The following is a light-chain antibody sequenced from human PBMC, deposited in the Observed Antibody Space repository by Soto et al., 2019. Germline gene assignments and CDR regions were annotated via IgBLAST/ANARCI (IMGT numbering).Light chain of an antibody. Sequence: EIVLTQSPGTLALSPGERATRSCRASQSVSSSYLAWYQQKPGQAPRLLMYGASNRATGIPDRFSGSGSETDFTLTISRLEPDDFAVYYCQQYGPTRISFGQGTRLEIK. CDR3: QQYGPTRIS. CDR2: GAS. CDR1: QSVSSSY. V-gene: IGKV3-20*01. J-gene: IGKJ5*01.